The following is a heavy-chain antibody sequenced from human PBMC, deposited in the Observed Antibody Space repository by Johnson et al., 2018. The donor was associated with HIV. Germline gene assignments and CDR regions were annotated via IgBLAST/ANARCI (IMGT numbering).Heavy chain of an antibody. Sequence: VQLVESGGGLVQPGGSLRLSCAASGFSFSSYAMSWVRQAPGKGLEWVSAISGSGASTYYADSVKGRFTISRDNSKNTLYLQINSLRAEDAAVFYCARVGVGGYSADGAFDIWGQGTMVTVSS. D-gene: IGHD2-15*01. CDR2: ISGSGAST. V-gene: IGHV3-23*04. J-gene: IGHJ3*02. CDR1: GFSFSSYA. CDR3: ARVGVGGYSADGAFDI.